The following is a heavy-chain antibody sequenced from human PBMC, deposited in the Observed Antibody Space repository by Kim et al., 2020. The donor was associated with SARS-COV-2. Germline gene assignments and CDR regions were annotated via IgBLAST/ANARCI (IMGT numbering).Heavy chain of an antibody. D-gene: IGHD6-19*01. J-gene: IGHJ3*02. CDR3: ARLHTDISEGDAFDI. CDR2: IDPSDSYT. Sequence: GESLKISCKGSGYSFTSYWISWVRQMPGKGLEWMGRIDPSDSYTNYSPSFQGHVTISADKSISTAYLQWSSLKASDTAMYYCARLHTDISEGDAFDIWGQGTMVTVSS. V-gene: IGHV5-10-1*01. CDR1: GYSFTSYW.